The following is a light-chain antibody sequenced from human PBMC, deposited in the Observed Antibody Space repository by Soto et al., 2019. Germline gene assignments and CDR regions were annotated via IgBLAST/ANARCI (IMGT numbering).Light chain of an antibody. CDR2: EGS. J-gene: IGLJ1*01. CDR1: SGDVGSYNL. CDR3: CSYAGSSTPSYV. Sequence: QSALTQPASVSGSPGQSITISCTGTSGDVGSYNLVSWYQHHPGKAPKLIIYEGSKRPSGISNRFSGSKSGNTASLTISGLQAEDEADYYCCSYAGSSTPSYVFGSGTKVTVL. V-gene: IGLV2-23*01.